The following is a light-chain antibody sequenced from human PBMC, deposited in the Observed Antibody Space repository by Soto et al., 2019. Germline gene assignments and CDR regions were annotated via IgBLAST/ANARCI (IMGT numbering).Light chain of an antibody. J-gene: IGLJ1*01. CDR2: VVS. CDR3: GSYTSSDTPYV. Sequence: QSALTQPASVSGSPGQSITISCTGTSSDVGGYKYVSWYQQHPDKAPKLIIYVVSNRPSGVSNRFSGSKSGNTAPLTISGLQAEDEGDYYCGSYTSSDTPYVFGTGTKVTVL. V-gene: IGLV2-14*01. CDR1: SSDVGGYKY.